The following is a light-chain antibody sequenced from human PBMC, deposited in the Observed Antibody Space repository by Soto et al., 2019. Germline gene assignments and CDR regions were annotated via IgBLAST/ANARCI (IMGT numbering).Light chain of an antibody. CDR3: QQTYRTPHT. CDR1: QSIMRF. J-gene: IGKJ1*01. Sequence: DIQMTQSPSSLSAAVGDRVTITCRASQSIMRFLNWYQHKPGKAPKLLMYAASSLQSGVPSRFSGRGSETDFTLIISSFQPEDFGTYYCQQTYRTPHTFGQGTKVEIK. V-gene: IGKV1-39*01. CDR2: AAS.